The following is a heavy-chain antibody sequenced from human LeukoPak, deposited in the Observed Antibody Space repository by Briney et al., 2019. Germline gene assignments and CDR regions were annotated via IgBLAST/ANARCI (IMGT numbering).Heavy chain of an antibody. CDR3: TKEGQQLAEDAFDI. CDR2: IYSDGST. V-gene: IGHV3-53*01. CDR1: GLTVSRKY. J-gene: IGHJ3*02. Sequence: GGSESLFCAVSGLTVSRKYIRWVRQARGEGLGCVSFIYSDGSTNYADPGKGRFTLSRNNSQNPLFREMNSLRAEDKVVYYCTKEGQQLAEDAFDIWGQGTMVTVSS. D-gene: IGHD6-13*01.